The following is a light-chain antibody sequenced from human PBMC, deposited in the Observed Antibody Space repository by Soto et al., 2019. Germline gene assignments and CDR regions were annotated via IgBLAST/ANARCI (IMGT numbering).Light chain of an antibody. CDR1: QSVDTF. Sequence: EIVLTQSPATLSLSPGERATLSCRASQSVDTFLAWYQQKPGQAPRLIISDASNRAAGIPARFSGSGSGTDFTLTISSLEPEDFAVYYCQQRTNWPPMYTFGQGTKLAIK. CDR2: DAS. J-gene: IGKJ2*01. CDR3: QQRTNWPPMYT. V-gene: IGKV3-11*01.